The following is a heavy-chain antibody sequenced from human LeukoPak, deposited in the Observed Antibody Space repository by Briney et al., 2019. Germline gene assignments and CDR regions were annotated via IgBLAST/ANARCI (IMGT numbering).Heavy chain of an antibody. CDR2: ISSSGSTI. CDR1: GFTFSDYY. CDR3: AKDYDFWSGSPFDY. D-gene: IGHD3-3*01. Sequence: GGSLRLSCAASGFTFSDYYMSWFRQAPGKGLEWVSYISSSGSTIYYADSVKGRFTISRDNSKNTLYLQMNSLRPEDTAVYYCAKDYDFWSGSPFDYWGQGTLVTVSS. J-gene: IGHJ4*02. V-gene: IGHV3-11*01.